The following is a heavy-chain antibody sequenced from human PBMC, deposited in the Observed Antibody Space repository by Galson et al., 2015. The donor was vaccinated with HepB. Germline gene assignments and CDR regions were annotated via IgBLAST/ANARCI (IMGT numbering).Heavy chain of an antibody. CDR1: GFTFSGSW. Sequence: SLRLSCAASGFTFSGSWMHWVRQVPGKGLVWVSRIDNDGSTTSYADSVRGRFTISRDNAKNTLYLQMNSLRAEDTAMYYCTRDLRGLTTVDWGQGTLVTVSS. V-gene: IGHV3-74*01. CDR3: TRDLRGLTTVD. D-gene: IGHD4-11*01. CDR2: IDNDGSTT. J-gene: IGHJ4*02.